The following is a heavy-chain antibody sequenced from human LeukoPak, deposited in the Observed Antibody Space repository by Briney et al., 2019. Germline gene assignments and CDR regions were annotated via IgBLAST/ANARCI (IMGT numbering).Heavy chain of an antibody. J-gene: IGHJ4*02. V-gene: IGHV3-74*01. CDR2: INSDGSSR. D-gene: IGHD3-22*01. CDR1: GFTFSRYW. CDR3: ARDSRDSSGYVEYFDY. Sequence: GGSLRLSCAASGFTFSRYWMHWVRQAPGKGLEWVSRINSDGSSRNYADSVKGRFTISRDNAKNSLYLQMNSLRAEDTAVYYCARDSRDSSGYVEYFDYWGQGTLVTVSS.